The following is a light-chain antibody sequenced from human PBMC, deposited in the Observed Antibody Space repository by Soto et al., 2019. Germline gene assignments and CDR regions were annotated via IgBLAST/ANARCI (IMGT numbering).Light chain of an antibody. V-gene: IGKV3-11*01. CDR1: QSVSSH. Sequence: EIVLTQSPATLSLSPGERATLSCRASQSVSSHLAWYQQKPGQAPRLLIYDASNRATGIPARFSGTGSGTDFTLTISSLEPEDFAVYYCQQRSDSYTFGQGTKVEIK. CDR3: QQRSDSYT. J-gene: IGKJ2*01. CDR2: DAS.